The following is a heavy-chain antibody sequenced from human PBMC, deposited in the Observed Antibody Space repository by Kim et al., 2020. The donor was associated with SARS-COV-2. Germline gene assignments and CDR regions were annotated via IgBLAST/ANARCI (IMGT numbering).Heavy chain of an antibody. V-gene: IGHV3-48*02. CDR2: ISSSSSTI. Sequence: GGSLRLSCAASGFTFSSYSMNWVRQAPGKGLEWVSYISSSSSTIYYADSVKGRFTISRDNAKNSLYLQMNSLRDEDTAVYYCAGGHRVYYYYYYGMDVWGQGTTVTVSS. CDR1: GFTFSSYS. J-gene: IGHJ6*02. CDR3: AGGHRVYYYYYYGMDV. D-gene: IGHD2-15*01.